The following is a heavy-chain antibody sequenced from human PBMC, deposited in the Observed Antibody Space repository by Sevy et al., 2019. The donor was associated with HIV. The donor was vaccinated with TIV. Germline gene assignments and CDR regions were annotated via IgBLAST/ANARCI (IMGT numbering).Heavy chain of an antibody. CDR3: TRSPPVRSGDDSLNWFDP. J-gene: IGHJ5*02. CDR2: IYYTGST. D-gene: IGHD5-12*01. Sequence: SETLSLTCTVSRGSISAYYWSWIRQPPGKALEYIGFIYYTGSTYYNPSLKNRVTISVDTSKNQFSLNLSSVTAADTAVYYCTRSPPVRSGDDSLNWFDPWGQGTVVTVSS. V-gene: IGHV4-59*01. CDR1: RGSISAYY.